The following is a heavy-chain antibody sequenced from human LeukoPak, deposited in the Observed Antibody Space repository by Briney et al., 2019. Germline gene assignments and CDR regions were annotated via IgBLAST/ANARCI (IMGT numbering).Heavy chain of an antibody. J-gene: IGHJ3*02. CDR3: ARGSSVAGYDAFDI. V-gene: IGHV1-18*04. CDR2: ISAYNGNT. CDR1: GYTFTSYG. Sequence: ASVKVSCKASGYTFTSYGISWVRQAHGQGLEWMGWISAYNGNTNYAQKLQGRVTMTTDTSTSTAYMELRSLRSDDTAVYYCARGSSVAGYDAFDIWGQGTMVTVSS. D-gene: IGHD6-19*01.